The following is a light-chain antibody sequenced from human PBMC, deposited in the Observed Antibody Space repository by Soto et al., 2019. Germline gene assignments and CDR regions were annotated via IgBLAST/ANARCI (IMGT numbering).Light chain of an antibody. V-gene: IGKV1-5*01. CDR1: HSISSW. CDR3: QQYKSYSWT. J-gene: IGKJ1*01. CDR2: DAS. Sequence: DIQMTQSPSTLSAVIGDRVTISCRSSHSISSWLAWYQQTPGRAPKLPIYDASSVKSGVPSRFSGSGSGTEFTLTISSLQSGDFATYYCQQYKSYSWTFGQGTKVDI.